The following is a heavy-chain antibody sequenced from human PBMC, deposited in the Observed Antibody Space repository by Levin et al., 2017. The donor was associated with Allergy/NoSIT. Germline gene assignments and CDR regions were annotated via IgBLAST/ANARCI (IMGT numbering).Heavy chain of an antibody. D-gene: IGHD4-17*01. J-gene: IGHJ4*02. Sequence: GSLRLSCTVSGGSISSYYWSWIRQPPGKGLEWIGYIYYSGSTNYNPSLKSRVTISVDTSKNQFSLKLSSVTAADTAVYYCARVSVGYGDSTVDYWGQGTLVTVSS. CDR3: ARVSVGYGDSTVDY. CDR2: IYYSGST. V-gene: IGHV4-59*01. CDR1: GGSISSYY.